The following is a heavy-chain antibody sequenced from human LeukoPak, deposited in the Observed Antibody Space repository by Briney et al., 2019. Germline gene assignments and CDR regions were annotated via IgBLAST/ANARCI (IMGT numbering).Heavy chain of an antibody. D-gene: IGHD6-13*01. Sequence: GGSLRLSCAASGFTFDDYAMHWVRQAPGKGLEWVSGISWNSGSIGYADSVKGRFTISRDNAKNSLHLQMNSLRAEDTALYYCAKDSRPYSSSWYDYWGQGTLVTVSS. CDR2: ISWNSGSI. CDR3: AKDSRPYSSSWYDY. CDR1: GFTFDDYA. V-gene: IGHV3-9*01. J-gene: IGHJ4*02.